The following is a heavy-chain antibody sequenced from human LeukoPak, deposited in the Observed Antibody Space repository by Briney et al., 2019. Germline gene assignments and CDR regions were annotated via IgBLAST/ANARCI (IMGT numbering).Heavy chain of an antibody. CDR2: ISGSGGST. D-gene: IGHD2-2*01. V-gene: IGHV3-23*01. J-gene: IGHJ4*02. CDR3: AKESLRVVPSATFDY. Sequence: GGSLRLSCAASGFTFSSYGMRWGGQSPGKGLEWGSAISGSGGSTYHADPVKRRFTISRDNSKNTLYLQMHSLRAEDTAVYYCAKESLRVVPSATFDYWGQGTLVTVSS. CDR1: GFTFSSYG.